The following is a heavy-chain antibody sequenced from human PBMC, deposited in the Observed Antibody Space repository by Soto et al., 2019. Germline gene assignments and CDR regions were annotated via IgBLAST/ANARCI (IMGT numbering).Heavy chain of an antibody. D-gene: IGHD1-26*01. J-gene: IGHJ5*02. CDR1: GGSFSGYY. Sequence: QVQLQQWGAGLLKPSETLSLTCAVYGGSFSGYYWSWIRQPPGKGLEWIGEINHSGSTNYNPSLKSRVTISVDTSKNQFSLKLSSVTAADTAVYYCASRKGWGWFDPWGQGTLVTVYS. CDR2: INHSGST. V-gene: IGHV4-34*01. CDR3: ASRKGWGWFDP.